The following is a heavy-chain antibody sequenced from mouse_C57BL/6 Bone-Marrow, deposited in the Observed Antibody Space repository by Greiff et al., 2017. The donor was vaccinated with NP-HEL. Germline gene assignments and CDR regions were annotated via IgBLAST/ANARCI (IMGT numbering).Heavy chain of an antibody. CDR3: ARDYYGSSYDWFAY. D-gene: IGHD1-1*01. Sequence: EVQLHQSGPELVKPGASVKISCKASGYTFTDYYMNWVKQSHGKSLEWIGDINPNNGGTSYNQKFKGKATLTVDKSSSTAYMELRSLTSEDSAVYYCARDYYGSSYDWFAYWGQGTLVTVSA. V-gene: IGHV1-26*01. CDR1: GYTFTDYY. J-gene: IGHJ3*01. CDR2: INPNNGGT.